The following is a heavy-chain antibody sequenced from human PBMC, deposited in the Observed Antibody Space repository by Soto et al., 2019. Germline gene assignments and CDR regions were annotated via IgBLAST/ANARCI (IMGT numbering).Heavy chain of an antibody. D-gene: IGHD6-13*01. CDR3: ARTYSSSWYYRSAEYFQH. CDR1: VGSFSGYY. J-gene: IGHJ1*01. V-gene: IGHV4-34*01. Sequence: SETLSLTCAVYVGSFSGYYWSWIRQPPGKGLEWIGEINHSGSTNYNPSLKSRVTISVDTSKNQFSLKLSSVTAADTAVYYCARTYSSSWYYRSAEYFQHWGQGTLVTVSS. CDR2: INHSGST.